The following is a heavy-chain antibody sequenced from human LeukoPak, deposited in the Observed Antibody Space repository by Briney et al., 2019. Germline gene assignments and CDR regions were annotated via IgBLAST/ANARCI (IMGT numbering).Heavy chain of an antibody. V-gene: IGHV4-59*01. J-gene: IGHJ5*02. CDR1: GGSISSYY. CDR2: IYYSGST. D-gene: IGHD6-19*01. Sequence: SETLSLTCTVSGGSISSYYWSWIRQPPGKGLEWIGYIYYSGSTNYNPSLKSRVTISVDTSKNQFPLKLSSVTAADTAVYYCARAGGDRQWLVPENWFDPWGQGTLVTVSS. CDR3: ARAGGDRQWLVPENWFDP.